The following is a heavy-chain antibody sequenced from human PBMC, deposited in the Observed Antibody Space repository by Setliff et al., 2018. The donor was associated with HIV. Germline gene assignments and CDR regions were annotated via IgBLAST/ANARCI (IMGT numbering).Heavy chain of an antibody. J-gene: IGHJ3*02. CDR2: IYPDDSHT. V-gene: IGHV5-51*01. CDR3: ARHTIDISLLVVQDPGPFDI. CDR1: GYIFTNYW. Sequence: GESLKISCKASGYIFTNYWIGWVRQMPGKGLEWMGVIYPDDSHTRYSPSFRGQVTISADKSINAAYLQWSSLKASDTAMYYCARHTIDISLLVVQDPGPFDIWGRGTMVTVSS. D-gene: IGHD3-10*01.